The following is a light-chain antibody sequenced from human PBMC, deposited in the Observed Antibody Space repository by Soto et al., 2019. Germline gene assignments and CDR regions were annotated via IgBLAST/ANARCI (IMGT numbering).Light chain of an antibody. CDR2: GAS. CDR1: QSISSY. CDR3: QQSYRTPRT. V-gene: IGKV1-39*01. Sequence: DIQMTQSPSSLSASVGDRVTITCRASQSISSYLNWYQQKPGKAPKLLIYGASSLQSGVPSRFSGSGSGTDFTLTISSLPPEDFATYYCQQSYRTPRTFGQGTMLEIK. J-gene: IGKJ2*01.